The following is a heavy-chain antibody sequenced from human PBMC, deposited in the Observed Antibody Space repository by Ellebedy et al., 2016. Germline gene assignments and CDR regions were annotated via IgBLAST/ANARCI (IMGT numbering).Heavy chain of an antibody. CDR1: GGSISSSSYY. Sequence: SETLSLXXTVSGGSISSSSYYWGWIRQPPGKGLEWIGSIYYSGSTYYNPSLKSRVTISVDTSKNQFSLKLSSVTAADTAVYYCATSPVDTAMVYFDYWGQGTLVTVSS. J-gene: IGHJ4*02. CDR3: ATSPVDTAMVYFDY. CDR2: IYYSGST. D-gene: IGHD5-18*01. V-gene: IGHV4-39*07.